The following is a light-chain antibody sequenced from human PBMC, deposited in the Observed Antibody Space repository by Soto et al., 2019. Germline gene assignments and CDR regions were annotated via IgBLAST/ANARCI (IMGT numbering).Light chain of an antibody. J-gene: IGLJ1*01. CDR3: ASYTSSGTDV. CDR2: ETS. V-gene: IGLV2-14*01. CDR1: SSDVGYYNY. Sequence: QSALTQPASVSGSPGQSITISCTGSSSDVGYYNYVSWYQHHPGKAPKLLIFETSRRPSWTSSRFSGSRSGYTASLTISGLQAEDEADYYCASYTSSGTDVFGPGTKVTVL.